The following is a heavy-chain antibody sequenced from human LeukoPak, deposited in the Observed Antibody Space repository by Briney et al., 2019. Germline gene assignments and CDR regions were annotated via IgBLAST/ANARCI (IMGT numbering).Heavy chain of an antibody. J-gene: IGHJ4*02. CDR2: ISYDGSNK. CDR1: GFTFSSYA. V-gene: IGHV3-30*14. D-gene: IGHD4-17*01. Sequence: GGSLRLSCAASGFTFSSYAMHWVRQAPGKGLEWVAVISYDGSNKYYADSVKGRFTISRDNSKNTLYLHMNSLRAEDTAVFYCARWHEYGYLDSWGQGTLVTVSS. CDR3: ARWHEYGYLDS.